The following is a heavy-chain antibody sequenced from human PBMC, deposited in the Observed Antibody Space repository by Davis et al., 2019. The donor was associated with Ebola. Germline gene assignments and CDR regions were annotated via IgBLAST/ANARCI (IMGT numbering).Heavy chain of an antibody. Sequence: PGGSLRLSCAASGFTFDDYAMHWVRQAPGKGLEWVSGISWNSGSIGYADSVKGRFTISRDNAKNSLYLQMNSLRAEDTALYYCAKGSLYCSSTSCPEGDWFDPWGQGTLVTVSS. CDR1: GFTFDDYA. CDR3: AKGSLYCSSTSCPEGDWFDP. CDR2: ISWNSGSI. J-gene: IGHJ5*02. V-gene: IGHV3-9*01. D-gene: IGHD2-2*01.